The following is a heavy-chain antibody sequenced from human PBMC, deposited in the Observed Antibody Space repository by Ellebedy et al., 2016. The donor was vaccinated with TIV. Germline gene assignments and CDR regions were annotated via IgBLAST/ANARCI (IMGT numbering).Heavy chain of an antibody. J-gene: IGHJ6*02. CDR3: ARDGAYGDYAPGQYGMDV. D-gene: IGHD4-17*01. Sequence: GESLKISCAASGFSFRSYWMSWVRQVPGKGLEWVANIRQDGSKNYVDSVKGRFTISRDNAQNSLYLQMNSLRVEDTAVYYCARDGAYGDYAPGQYGMDVWGQGTTVIVS. V-gene: IGHV3-7*03. CDR2: IRQDGSK. CDR1: GFSFRSYW.